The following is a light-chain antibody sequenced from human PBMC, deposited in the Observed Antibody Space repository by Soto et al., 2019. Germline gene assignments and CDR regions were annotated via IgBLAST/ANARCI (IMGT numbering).Light chain of an antibody. Sequence: QAVVTQEPSLTVSPGGTVTLTCASSTGAVTSGNYASWFQQFPGQPPRTLIYTTNNRHSWTPARFSGSLLVGRAALTLSGAQPEDEADYYCLLYYGGAHLVFGGGTKLTVL. J-gene: IGLJ2*01. CDR3: LLYYGGAHLV. CDR2: TTN. V-gene: IGLV7-43*01. CDR1: TGAVTSGNY.